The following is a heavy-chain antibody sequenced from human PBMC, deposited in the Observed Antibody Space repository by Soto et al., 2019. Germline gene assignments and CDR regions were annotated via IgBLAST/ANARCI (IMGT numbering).Heavy chain of an antibody. CDR1: GGSFSGYY. D-gene: IGHD2-2*01. CDR3: ARDGFCTSTTCRVGNWFHP. J-gene: IGHJ5*02. V-gene: IGHV4-34*01. Sequence: SETLSLTCVVYGGSFSGYYWSWIRQSPGKGLEWIGGINHRGSTNYNASLESRVTISVDTSKNQFSLKLPSVTAADTAMYYCARDGFCTSTTCRVGNWFHPCGQGTLGTASS. CDR2: INHRGST.